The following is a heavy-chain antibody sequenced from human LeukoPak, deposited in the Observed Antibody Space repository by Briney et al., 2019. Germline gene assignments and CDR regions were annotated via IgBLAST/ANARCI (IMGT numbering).Heavy chain of an antibody. D-gene: IGHD1-26*01. CDR2: ISSNGGST. J-gene: IGHJ4*02. CDR1: GFTFSSYA. V-gene: IGHV3-64D*06. CDR3: VKGLQLRLMSFDY. Sequence: GGSLRLSCSASGFTFSSYAMHWVRQAPGKGLEYVSAISSNGGSTYYADSVKGRFTIPRDNSKNTLYLQMSSLRAEDTAVYYCVKGLQLRLMSFDYWGQGTLVTVSS.